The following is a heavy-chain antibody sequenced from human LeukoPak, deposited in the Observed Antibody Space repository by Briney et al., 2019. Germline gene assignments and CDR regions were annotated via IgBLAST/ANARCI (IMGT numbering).Heavy chain of an antibody. Sequence: PGGSLRLSCAASGFIFSSYGMHWAPHSPGKGLEWVAFIRYDGSNKYYADSVKGRFTISRDNSKNTLYLQMNSLRAEDTAVYYCAKIYGSGSYTFDDWGQGTLVTVSS. D-gene: IGHD3-10*01. CDR3: AKIYGSGSYTFDD. CDR1: GFIFSSYG. CDR2: IRYDGSNK. V-gene: IGHV3-30*02. J-gene: IGHJ4*02.